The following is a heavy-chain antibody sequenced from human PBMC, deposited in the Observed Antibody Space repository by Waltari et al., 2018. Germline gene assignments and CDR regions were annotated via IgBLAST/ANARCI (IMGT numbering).Heavy chain of an antibody. D-gene: IGHD2-15*01. CDR3: ARVTVVAATIAQVGFDP. V-gene: IGHV1-69*13. CDR2: IIPIFGTA. J-gene: IGHJ5*02. CDR1: GGTFSSYA. Sequence: QVQLVQSGAEVKKPGSSVKVSCKASGGTFSSYAISWVRQAPGQGLEWMGGIIPIFGTANYAQKFQGRVTITADESTSTAYMELSSLRSEDTAVYYCARVTVVAATIAQVGFDPWGQGTLVTVSS.